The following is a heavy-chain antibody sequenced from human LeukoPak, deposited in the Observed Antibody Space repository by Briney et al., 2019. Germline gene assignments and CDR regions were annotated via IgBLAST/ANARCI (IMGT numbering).Heavy chain of an antibody. D-gene: IGHD6-13*01. CDR3: ARHNKPTAASYDY. V-gene: IGHV4-38-2*01. CDR1: GYSISSGYY. J-gene: IGHJ4*02. Sequence: PSETLSLTCAVSGYSISSGYYWGWIRQPPGKGLEWIGSSYHSGSTYYNPSLKSRVTISVDTSKNQFSLKLSSVTAADTAVYYCARHNKPTAASYDYWGQGTLVTVSS. CDR2: SYHSGST.